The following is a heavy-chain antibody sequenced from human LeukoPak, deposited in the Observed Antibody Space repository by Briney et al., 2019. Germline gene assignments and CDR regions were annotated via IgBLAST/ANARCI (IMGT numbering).Heavy chain of an antibody. V-gene: IGHV4-31*03. CDR1: GDSTTTTGSY. Sequence: SQTLSLTCTVSGDSTTTTGSYWSWIRQHPAKGLEWIGYIYYSGSTYYNPSLKSRVTITVDTSKNQFSLNLSSVTAADTAVYYCVGGVVPYDSRREYFQRWGQGTLVTVSS. CDR3: VGGVVPYDSRREYFQR. J-gene: IGHJ1*01. CDR2: IYYSGST. D-gene: IGHD2-2*01.